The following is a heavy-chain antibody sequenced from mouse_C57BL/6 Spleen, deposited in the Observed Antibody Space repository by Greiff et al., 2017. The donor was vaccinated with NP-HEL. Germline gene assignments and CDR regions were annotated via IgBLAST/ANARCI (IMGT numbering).Heavy chain of an antibody. J-gene: IGHJ1*03. CDR2: IRNKANGYTT. Sequence: EVKLVESGGGLVQPGGSLSLSCAASGFTFTDYYMSWVRQPPGKALEWLGFIRNKANGYTTEYSASVKGRFTISRDNSQSILYLQMNALRAEDSATYYCAMSDGYFYWYFDVWVTGTTVTVSS. CDR1: GFTFTDYY. D-gene: IGHD2-3*01. CDR3: AMSDGYFYWYFDV. V-gene: IGHV7-3*01.